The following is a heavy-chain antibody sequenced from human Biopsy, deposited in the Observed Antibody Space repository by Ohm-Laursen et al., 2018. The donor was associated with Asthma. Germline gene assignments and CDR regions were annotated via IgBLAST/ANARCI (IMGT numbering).Heavy chain of an antibody. Sequence: SETLSLTCTVSGGSITSSSYYWGWIRQPPGKGMEWIGSMCHSGSPYYHPSLKSRATISVDTSKNQLSLKMSSVTAADTAVYFCVRHQYSSSWSTFDYWGQGALATVSS. CDR1: GGSITSSSYY. CDR2: MCHSGSP. V-gene: IGHV4-39*01. CDR3: VRHQYSSSWSTFDY. J-gene: IGHJ4*02. D-gene: IGHD3-22*01.